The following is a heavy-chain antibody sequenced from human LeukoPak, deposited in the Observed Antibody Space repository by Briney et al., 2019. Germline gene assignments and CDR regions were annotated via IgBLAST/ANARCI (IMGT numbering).Heavy chain of an antibody. V-gene: IGHV3-7*02. J-gene: IGHJ4*02. Sequence: GGSLRLSCVASGLTFSSNWMKWVRQAPGKGLEWVANIKQDGSEKCYVDSVKGRFTISRDNAKNSLYLQMSSLRAEDTAVYYCATYGGNSVRAFDFWGQGTLVTVSS. CDR1: GLTFSSNW. CDR2: IKQDGSEK. D-gene: IGHD4-23*01. CDR3: ATYGGNSVRAFDF.